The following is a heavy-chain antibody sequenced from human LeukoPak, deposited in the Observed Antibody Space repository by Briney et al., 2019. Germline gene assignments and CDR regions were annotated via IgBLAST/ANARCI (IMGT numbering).Heavy chain of an antibody. Sequence: ASVKVSCKASGYTFTSYTIHWVRQAPGQRLEWMGWINAGNGNTKYSQEFQDRVTITRDTSASTAYMELSSLRSEGMAVYYCARARYETRIWPKSRYDYYHYMDVWGKGTRSPSP. J-gene: IGHJ6*03. CDR1: GYTFTSYT. CDR3: ARARYETRIWPKSRYDYYHYMDV. CDR2: INAGNGNT. D-gene: IGHD3-3*01. V-gene: IGHV1-3*03.